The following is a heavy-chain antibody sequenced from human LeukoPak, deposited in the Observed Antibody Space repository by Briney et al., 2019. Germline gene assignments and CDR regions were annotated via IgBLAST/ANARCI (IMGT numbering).Heavy chain of an antibody. CDR3: AKYAPPTTVVTRYFDY. CDR2: IAAEGGGI. J-gene: IGHJ4*02. D-gene: IGHD4-23*01. Sequence: GGSLRLSCAASGFIFRNYAMTWVRQAPGKGLEWVSVIAAEGGGIQYADSVKGRFTISRDNSKNSLYLQMNTLRAEDTAVYYCAKYAPPTTVVTRYFDYWGQGAQVTVS. CDR1: GFIFRNYA. V-gene: IGHV3-23*01.